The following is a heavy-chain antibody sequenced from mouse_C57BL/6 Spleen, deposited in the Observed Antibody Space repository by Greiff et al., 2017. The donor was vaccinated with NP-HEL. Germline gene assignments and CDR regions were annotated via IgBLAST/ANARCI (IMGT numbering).Heavy chain of an antibody. CDR2: IRLKSDNYAT. CDR3: TGFTTVVATRDYYAMDY. J-gene: IGHJ4*01. V-gene: IGHV6-3*01. D-gene: IGHD1-1*01. CDR1: GFTFSNYW. Sequence: EVHLVESGGGLVQPGGSMKLSCVASGFTFSNYWMNWVRQSPEKGLEWVAQIRLKSDNYATHYAETVKGRFTISRDDSKSSVYLQMYKFRAEDTGIYYCTGFTTVVATRDYYAMDYWGQGTSVTVSS.